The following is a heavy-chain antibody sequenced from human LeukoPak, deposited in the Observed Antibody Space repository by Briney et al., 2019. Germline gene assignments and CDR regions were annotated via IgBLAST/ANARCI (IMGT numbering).Heavy chain of an antibody. V-gene: IGHV1-24*01. CDR1: RYTLTELS. D-gene: IGHD3-16*02. J-gene: IGHJ3*02. CDR2: FDPEDGET. CDR3: ATNGVTFGGVIVMGAFDI. Sequence: ASVKVSCKVSRYTLTELSMHWVRQAPGKGLEWMGGFDPEDGETIYAQKFQGRVTMTEDTSTDTAYMELSSLRSEDTAVYYCATNGVTFGGVIVMGAFDIWGQGTMVTVSS.